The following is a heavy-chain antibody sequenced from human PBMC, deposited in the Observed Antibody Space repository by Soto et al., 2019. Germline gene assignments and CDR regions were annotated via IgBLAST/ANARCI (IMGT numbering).Heavy chain of an antibody. Sequence: SETLSLTCTVSGGSISSGGYYWSWIRQHPGKGLEWIGYIYYSGSTYYNPSLKSRVTISVDTSKNQFSLKLSSVTAADTAVYYCARESGRDGYNYVYYYYGMDVWGQGTTVTVSS. J-gene: IGHJ6*02. CDR1: GGSISSGGYY. CDR3: ARESGRDGYNYVYYYYGMDV. D-gene: IGHD5-12*01. V-gene: IGHV4-31*03. CDR2: IYYSGST.